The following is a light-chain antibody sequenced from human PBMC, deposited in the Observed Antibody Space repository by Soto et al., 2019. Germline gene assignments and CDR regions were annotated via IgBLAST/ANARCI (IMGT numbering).Light chain of an antibody. J-gene: IGLJ3*02. CDR3: ASYTSSYTGV. Sequence: QSALTQPASVSGSPGQSITISCTGTSSDIGTYNYVSWYQQHPGKAPKLIIYEVINRPSGVSNRFSGSKSDNTASLTISGLQAEDESDYYCASYTSSYTGVFGGGTKLTVL. CDR2: EVI. V-gene: IGLV2-14*01. CDR1: SSDIGTYNY.